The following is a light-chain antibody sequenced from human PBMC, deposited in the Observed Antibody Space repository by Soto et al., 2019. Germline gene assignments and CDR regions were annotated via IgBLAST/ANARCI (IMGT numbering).Light chain of an antibody. CDR3: QQFGDSLT. Sequence: DIVMTQSPLSLPVTPGEPASISCRSSQSLVDSDGNTYLNWFQLRPGQSPRRLIYKVFNRDSGVPDRFSGSGSGTDFTLKINRVEAEDFAVYYCQQFGDSLTFGPGTKVDI. CDR1: QSLVDSDGNTY. J-gene: IGKJ3*01. CDR2: KVF. V-gene: IGKV2-30*01.